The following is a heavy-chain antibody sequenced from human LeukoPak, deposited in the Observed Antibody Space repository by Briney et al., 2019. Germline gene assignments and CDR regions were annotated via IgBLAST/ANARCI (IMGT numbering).Heavy chain of an antibody. J-gene: IGHJ4*02. CDR3: AKSQWLVRWGNFDY. D-gene: IGHD6-19*01. Sequence: PSETLSLTCAVYGGSFSGYYWSWIRQPPGKGLEWIGEINHSGSTNYNPSLKSRVTISVDTSKNQFSLKLSSVTAADTAVYYCAKSQWLVRWGNFDYWGQGTLVTVSS. V-gene: IGHV4-34*01. CDR2: INHSGST. CDR1: GGSFSGYY.